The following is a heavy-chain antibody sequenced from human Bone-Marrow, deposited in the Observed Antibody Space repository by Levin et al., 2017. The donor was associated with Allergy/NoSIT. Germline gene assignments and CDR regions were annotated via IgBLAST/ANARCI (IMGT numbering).Heavy chain of an antibody. CDR3: ARESGTGSHDAFDI. CDR2: IYHSGST. CDR1: GGSISSSNW. Sequence: SETLSLTCAVSGGSISSSNWWSWVRQPPGKGLEWIGEIYHSGSTNYNPSLKSRVTISVDKSKNQFSLKLSSVTAADTAVYYCARESGTGSHDAFDIWGQGTMVTVSS. J-gene: IGHJ3*02. D-gene: IGHD1-14*01. V-gene: IGHV4-4*02.